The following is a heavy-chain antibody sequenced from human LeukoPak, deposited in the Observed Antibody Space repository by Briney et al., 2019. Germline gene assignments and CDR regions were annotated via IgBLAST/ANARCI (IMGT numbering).Heavy chain of an antibody. V-gene: IGHV1-24*01. J-gene: IGHJ2*01. CDR1: GYTLTELS. CDR3: ATGPGRYGVTGTTYFDL. Sequence: GASAKVSCKVSGYTLTELSMHWVRRAPGKGLEWMGGFDPEDGETIYAQKFQGRVTMTEDTSTDTAYMELSSLRSEDTAVYYCATGPGRYGVTGTTYFDLWGRGTLVTVSS. D-gene: IGHD1-7*01. CDR2: FDPEDGET.